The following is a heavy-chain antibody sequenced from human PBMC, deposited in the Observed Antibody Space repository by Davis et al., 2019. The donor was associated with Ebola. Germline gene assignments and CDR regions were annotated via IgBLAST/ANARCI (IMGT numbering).Heavy chain of an antibody. V-gene: IGHV3-30-3*01. CDR2: MSYDGSHK. J-gene: IGHJ4*02. D-gene: IGHD3-22*01. CDR1: GFTFSSYA. Sequence: GESLKISCAASGFTFSSYAMNWVRQAPGKGLEWVAFMSYDGSHKYYADSVKGRFTISRDNSKNTLYLQMNTLRTEDAAVYYCARWPMADTSGYRFDYWGQGTLVPVSS. CDR3: ARWPMADTSGYRFDY.